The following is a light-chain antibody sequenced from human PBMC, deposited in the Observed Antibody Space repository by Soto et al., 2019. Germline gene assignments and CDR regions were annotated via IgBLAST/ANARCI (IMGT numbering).Light chain of an antibody. J-gene: IGKJ4*01. CDR2: DAS. V-gene: IGKV1-12*01. CDR1: QGISRW. Sequence: DIQLTQSPSFLSASVGDRVPITCRASQGISRWLAWYQQKLGKAPKILIYDASSLQSGVPSRFSGSGAGTDFTLTISSLQPEDVATYYCQQANSFPLTFGGGTKVDIK. CDR3: QQANSFPLT.